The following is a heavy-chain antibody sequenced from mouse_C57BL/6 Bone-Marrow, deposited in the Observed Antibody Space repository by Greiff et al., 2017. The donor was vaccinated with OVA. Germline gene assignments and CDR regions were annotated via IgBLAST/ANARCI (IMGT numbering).Heavy chain of an antibody. CDR3: ARHRRRRWYFDV. CDR2: IYPGSGST. J-gene: IGHJ1*03. V-gene: IGHV1-55*01. Sequence: QVQLQQPGAELVKPGASVKMSCKASGYTFTSYWITWVKQRPGQGLEWIGDIYPGSGSTNYNEKFKSKATLTVDTSSSTAYMQLSSLTSEDSAVYYCARHRRRRWYFDVWGTGTTVTVSA. CDR1: GYTFTSYW. D-gene: IGHD3-1*01.